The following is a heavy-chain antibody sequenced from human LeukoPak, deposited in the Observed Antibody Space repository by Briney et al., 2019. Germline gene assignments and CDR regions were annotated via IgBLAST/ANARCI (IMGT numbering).Heavy chain of an antibody. CDR2: ISAYNGNT. D-gene: IGHD1-26*01. CDR1: GYTFTSYG. V-gene: IGHV1-18*01. Sequence: VASVKVSCKASGYTFTSYGISWVRQAPGQGLEWMGWISAYNGNTNYAQKLQGRVTMTTDTSTSTAYMELRSLRSDDTAVYYCARDRAIVGATSWFDPWGQGTLVTVSS. J-gene: IGHJ5*02. CDR3: ARDRAIVGATSWFDP.